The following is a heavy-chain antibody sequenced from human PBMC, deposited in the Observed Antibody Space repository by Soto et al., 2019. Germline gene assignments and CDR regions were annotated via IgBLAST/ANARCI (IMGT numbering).Heavy chain of an antibody. CDR1: GDSISITSYY. J-gene: IGHJ4*02. Sequence: QLQLQESGPGRVKPSETLSLTCTVSGDSISITSYYWGWVSQPPGKGLEWIGSIHYSGSTHYNPALQSLVTISGDASKKQFSLKLRPVTAADTAVYYCASTKDETLYFDYWGQGTLVTVSS. V-gene: IGHV4-39*01. D-gene: IGHD2-15*01. CDR3: ASTKDETLYFDY. CDR2: IHYSGST.